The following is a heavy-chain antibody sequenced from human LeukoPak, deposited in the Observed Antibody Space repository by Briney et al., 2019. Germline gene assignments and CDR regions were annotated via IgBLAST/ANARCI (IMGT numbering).Heavy chain of an antibody. V-gene: IGHV4-39*07. CDR1: GGSISSSSYY. D-gene: IGHD3-3*01. J-gene: IGHJ4*02. CDR2: IYYSGST. Sequence: PSETLSLTCTVSGGSISSSSYYWGWIRQPPGQGLEWIGSIYYSGSTYYNPSLKSRVTISVDTSKNQFSLKLSSVTAADTAVYYCARDFLEWLFKDYVDGWGQATLVTVS. CDR3: ARDFLEWLFKDYVDG.